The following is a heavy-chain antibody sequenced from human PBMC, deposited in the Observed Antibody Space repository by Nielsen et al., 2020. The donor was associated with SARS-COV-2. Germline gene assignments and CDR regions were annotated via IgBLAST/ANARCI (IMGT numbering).Heavy chain of an antibody. D-gene: IGHD4-17*01. V-gene: IGHV5-51*01. Sequence: GESLKISCKGSGYSFTSYWISWVRQMPGKGLEWMGIIYPGDSDTRYSPSFQGQVTISADKSISAAYLQWSSLKASDTAMYYCARLAGDHGYYYYGMDVWGQGTTVTVSS. CDR1: GYSFTSYW. CDR3: ARLAGDHGYYYYGMDV. CDR2: IYPGDSDT. J-gene: IGHJ6*02.